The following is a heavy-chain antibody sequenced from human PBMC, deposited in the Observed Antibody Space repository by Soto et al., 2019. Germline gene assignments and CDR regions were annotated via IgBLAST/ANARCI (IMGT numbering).Heavy chain of an antibody. CDR1: GGSISSGSSN. D-gene: IGHD2-8*01. V-gene: IGHV4-39*01. CDR3: AKTFCANGACKKKVFDY. J-gene: IGHJ4*02. Sequence: SETLSLTCTVSGGSISSGSSNWGWIRQPPGKGLEWIGTISYSGSTYYNPSLKSRVTISVDTSKNQFSLRLSSVTAADTAVYYCAKTFCANGACKKKVFDYWGQGTLVTVSS. CDR2: ISYSGST.